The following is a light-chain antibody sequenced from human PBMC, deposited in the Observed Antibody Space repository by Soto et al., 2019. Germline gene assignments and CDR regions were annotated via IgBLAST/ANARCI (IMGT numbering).Light chain of an antibody. CDR1: SSDVGGYNY. V-gene: IGLV2-11*01. Sequence: QSALTQPRSVSGSPGQSVTISCTGTSSDVGGYNYVSWYQHHPGKAPKVMVHEVSNRPSGVPDRFSGSKSGNTASLTISGLQAEDEADYYCYSYAGNSTWVFGGGPKLTVL. CDR3: YSYAGNSTWV. J-gene: IGLJ3*02. CDR2: EVS.